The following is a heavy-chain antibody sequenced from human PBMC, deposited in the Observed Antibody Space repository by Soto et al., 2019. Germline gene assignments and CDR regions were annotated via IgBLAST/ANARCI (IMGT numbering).Heavy chain of an antibody. CDR1: GFTFRSYW. V-gene: IGHV3-7*01. CDR3: ARDYGVVTL. Sequence: GGSLRLSCAGSGFTFRSYWMTWVRQAPGKGLEWVANIKQDGSQKNYVDSVKGRFTISRDNAKNSVYLQMDSLRVEDTAVYYCARDYGVVTLWGQGTLVTVSS. J-gene: IGHJ4*02. D-gene: IGHD2-8*01. CDR2: IKQDGSQK.